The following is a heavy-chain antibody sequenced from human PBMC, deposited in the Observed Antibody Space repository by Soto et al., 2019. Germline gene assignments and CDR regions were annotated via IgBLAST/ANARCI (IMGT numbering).Heavy chain of an antibody. V-gene: IGHV3-23*01. CDR2: ISGSGGST. CDR3: AKVGAPTYYDILTGYYPAYGMDV. CDR1: GFTFSSYA. Sequence: AGGSLRLSCAASGFTFSSYAMSWVRQAPGKGLEWVSAISGSGGSTYYADSVKGRFTISRDNSKNTLYLQMNSLRAEDTAVYYCAKVGAPTYYDILTGYYPAYGMDVWGQGTTVTVSS. J-gene: IGHJ6*02. D-gene: IGHD3-9*01.